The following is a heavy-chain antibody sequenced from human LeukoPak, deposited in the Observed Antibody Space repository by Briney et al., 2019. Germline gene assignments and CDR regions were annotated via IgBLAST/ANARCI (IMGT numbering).Heavy chain of an antibody. Sequence: GASVKVSCKASGGTFSSYAISWVRQAPGQGLEWMGGIIPIFGTANYAQKFQGRVTITADKSTSTAYMELSSLRSEDTAVYYCARPLKNILTGHLPCYYGMDVWGKGTTVAVSS. CDR2: IIPIFGTA. CDR3: ARPLKNILTGHLPCYYGMDV. D-gene: IGHD3-9*01. J-gene: IGHJ6*04. V-gene: IGHV1-69*06. CDR1: GGTFSSYA.